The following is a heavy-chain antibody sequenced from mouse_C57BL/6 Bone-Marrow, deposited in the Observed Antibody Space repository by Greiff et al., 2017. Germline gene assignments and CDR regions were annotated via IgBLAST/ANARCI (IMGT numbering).Heavy chain of an antibody. D-gene: IGHD1-1*01. V-gene: IGHV1-69*01. CDR2: IDPSDSYT. J-gene: IGHJ2*01. Sequence: QVQLQQPGAELVMPGASVKLSCKASGYTFTSYWMHWVKQRPGQGLEWIGEIDPSDSYTNYNQKFKGKSTLTVDKSSSTAYMQLSSPTSEDSAVYYCARRTTVVAWDFDYWGQGTTLTVSS. CDR1: GYTFTSYW. CDR3: ARRTTVVAWDFDY.